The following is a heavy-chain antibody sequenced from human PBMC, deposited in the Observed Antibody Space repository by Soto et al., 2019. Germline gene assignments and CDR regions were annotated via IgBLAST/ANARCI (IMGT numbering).Heavy chain of an antibody. CDR1: GYTFSDYY. J-gene: IGHJ4*02. CDR3: ASHYDMWRGYLSPVDY. D-gene: IGHD3-3*01. Sequence: QVQLVESGGDLVKPGGSLRLSCAASGYTFSDYYMSWIRQAPGKGLEWIAYIDTSGTKIYYADSVKGRFTITRDNAKNSLYLEMNSLRDEDTAVYYCASHYDMWRGYLSPVDYWGQGNLVTVSS. CDR2: IDTSGTKI. V-gene: IGHV3-11*01.